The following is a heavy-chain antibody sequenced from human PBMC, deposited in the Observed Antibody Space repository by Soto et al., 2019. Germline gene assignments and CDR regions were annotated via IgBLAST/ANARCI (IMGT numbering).Heavy chain of an antibody. J-gene: IGHJ5*02. Sequence: SGTLSLTCIVSGDSISRSSNSWTWIRQPPGKGLEWIGSMYYSGGFSDSGSTYYHPSLKSRVTISVDTSKNQFSLKLSSVTAADTAVYYFARRVQTNTVITQDNWFAPWGQGTRVNVSS. V-gene: IGHV4-39*01. CDR3: ARRVQTNTVITQDNWFAP. D-gene: IGHD3-10*01. CDR2: MYYSGGFSDSGST. CDR1: GDSISRSSNS.